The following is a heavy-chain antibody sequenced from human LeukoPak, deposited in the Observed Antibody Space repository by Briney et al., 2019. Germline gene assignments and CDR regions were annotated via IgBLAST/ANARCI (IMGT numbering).Heavy chain of an antibody. J-gene: IGHJ4*02. CDR3: ARFTVGPTVTDY. CDR1: GYTFTDYY. D-gene: IGHD1-26*01. Sequence: APVKVSCKASGYTFTDYYMHWVRQAPGQGLEWVGWINPNCGGTNYAQKFQARVTMTRDTSSSTAYMELSRLRSDDTAVYYCARFTVGPTVTDYWGQGTLVTVS. CDR2: INPNCGGT. V-gene: IGHV1-2*02.